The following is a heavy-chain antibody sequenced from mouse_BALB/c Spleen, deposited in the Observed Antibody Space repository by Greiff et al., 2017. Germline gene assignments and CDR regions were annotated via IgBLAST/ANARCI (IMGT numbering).Heavy chain of an antibody. V-gene: IGHV1-80*01. Sequence: QVHVKQSGAELVRPGSSVKISCKASGYAFSSYWMNWVKQRPGQGLEWIGQIYPGDGDTNYNGKFKGKATLTADKSSSTAYMQLSSLTSEDSAVYFCARSDYYGNYVSYFDYWGQGTTLTVSS. CDR2: IYPGDGDT. CDR3: ARSDYYGNYVSYFDY. D-gene: IGHD2-1*01. CDR1: GYAFSSYW. J-gene: IGHJ2*01.